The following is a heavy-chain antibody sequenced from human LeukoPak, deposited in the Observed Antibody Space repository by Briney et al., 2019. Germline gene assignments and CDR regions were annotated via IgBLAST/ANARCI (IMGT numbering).Heavy chain of an antibody. J-gene: IGHJ4*02. CDR1: GLTFTDFW. CDR2: IKPDGSEK. D-gene: IGHD2-2*01. Sequence: GGSLRLSCAASGLTFTDFWMNWVRLAPGRGLEWMANIKPDGSEKYYVDSVKGRFAISRDNAKNEVYLEMNSLRAEDTGVYYCSGRDSSRSPRAYWGKGTLVSVSS. V-gene: IGHV3-7*01. CDR3: SGRDSSRSPRAY.